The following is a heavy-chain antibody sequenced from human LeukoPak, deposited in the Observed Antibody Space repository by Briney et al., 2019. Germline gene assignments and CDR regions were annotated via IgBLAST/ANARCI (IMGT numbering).Heavy chain of an antibody. Sequence: ASVKVSCKVSGYTFTELSMHWVRQAPGKGLEWMGGFDPEDGETIYAQKFQGRVTMTEDTSTDTAYMELSSLRSEDTAVYYCATQNIVVVPAARFDYWGQGTLVTVSS. CDR1: GYTFTELS. V-gene: IGHV1-24*01. CDR3: ATQNIVVVPAARFDY. D-gene: IGHD2-2*01. CDR2: FDPEDGET. J-gene: IGHJ4*02.